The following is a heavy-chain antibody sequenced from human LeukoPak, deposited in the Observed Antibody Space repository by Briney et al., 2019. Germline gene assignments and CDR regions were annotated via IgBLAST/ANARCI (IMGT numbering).Heavy chain of an antibody. V-gene: IGHV5-51*01. CDR1: GYSFTSYW. CDR3: ARMDCSGGSCYGTIDY. J-gene: IGHJ4*02. CDR2: IYPGDSDT. Sequence: HGESLKISCKGSGYSFTSYWIGWVRQMPGKGLEWMGIIYPGDSDTRYSPSFQGQVTISADKSISTAYLQWSSLKASDTAMYYCARMDCSGGSCYGTIDYWGQGALVTVSS. D-gene: IGHD2-15*01.